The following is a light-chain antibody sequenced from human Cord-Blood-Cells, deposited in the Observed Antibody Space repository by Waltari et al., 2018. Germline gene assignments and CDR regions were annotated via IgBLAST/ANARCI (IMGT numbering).Light chain of an antibody. CDR2: WAS. Sequence: IVMTQSPDSLAGSLGERANIKCKSSQSVLYSSNNKNDLAWYQQKPGQPPKLLIYWASTQESGVPDRFSGSGSGTDFTLTISSLQAEDVAVYYCQQYYSTPYTFGQGTKLEIK. J-gene: IGKJ2*01. CDR1: QSVLYSSNNKND. V-gene: IGKV4-1*01. CDR3: QQYYSTPYT.